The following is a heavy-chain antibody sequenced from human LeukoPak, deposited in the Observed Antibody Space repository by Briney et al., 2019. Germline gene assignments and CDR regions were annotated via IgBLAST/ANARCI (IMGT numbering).Heavy chain of an antibody. CDR3: ARGYCSSTTCSVDY. D-gene: IGHD2-2*01. Sequence: GGSLRLSCAASRFTFSSFSMTWVRQAPGKGREWVSSISSTGSFIYYADSVKGRFTISRDNAKNSLFLQMNSLRAEDAAVYYCARGYCSSTTCSVDYWGQGTLVTVSS. V-gene: IGHV3-21*01. J-gene: IGHJ4*02. CDR2: ISSTGSFI. CDR1: RFTFSSFS.